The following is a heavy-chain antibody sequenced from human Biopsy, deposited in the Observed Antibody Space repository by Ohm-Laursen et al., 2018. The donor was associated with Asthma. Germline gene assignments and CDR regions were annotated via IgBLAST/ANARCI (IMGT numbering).Heavy chain of an antibody. V-gene: IGHV3-30-3*01. J-gene: IGHJ4*02. CDR1: GTHFGSYN. Sequence: RSLRLFCAASGTHFGSYNMHWARQAPGKGLEWVAVITFDGSTQHYGDSVKGRFTISRDNSKNMLFLQMNSLRAEDTAVYYCSRDTLGYYFDIWGQGTQVTVSS. D-gene: IGHD6-13*01. CDR2: ITFDGSTQ. CDR3: SRDTLGYYFDI.